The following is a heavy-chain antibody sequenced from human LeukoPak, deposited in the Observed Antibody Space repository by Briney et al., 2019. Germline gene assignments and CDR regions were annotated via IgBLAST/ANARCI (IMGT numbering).Heavy chain of an antibody. V-gene: IGHV3-7*01. Sequence: PGGSLRLSCAASGFTFTNNFMTWVRQAPGKGLEWVANIKQDGSEKHYVDSVKGRFTISRDNAKNSLYLQMNSLRAEDTAVYYCARDPNWGGAFDIWGQGTLVTVSS. D-gene: IGHD7-27*01. J-gene: IGHJ3*02. CDR1: GFTFTNNF. CDR3: ARDPNWGGAFDI. CDR2: IKQDGSEK.